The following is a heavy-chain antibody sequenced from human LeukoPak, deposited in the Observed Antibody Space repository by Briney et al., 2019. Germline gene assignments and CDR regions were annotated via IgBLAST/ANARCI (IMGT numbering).Heavy chain of an antibody. V-gene: IGHV3-7*01. CDR2: IKQDGSEK. CDR3: ARVEAGHYFGD. J-gene: IGHJ4*02. CDR1: GFTFSSYA. Sequence: GGSLRLSCAASGFTFSSYAMNWVRQAPGKGLEWVTKIKQDGSEKYYVDSVKGRFTISRDNAKNSLYLQMNSLRAEDTAVYYCARVEAGHYFGDWGQGTLVTVSS. D-gene: IGHD3-10*01.